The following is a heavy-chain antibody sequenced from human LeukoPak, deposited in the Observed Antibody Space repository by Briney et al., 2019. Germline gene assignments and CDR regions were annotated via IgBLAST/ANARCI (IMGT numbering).Heavy chain of an antibody. V-gene: IGHV3-53*01. CDR3: ARDHPRQEDY. CDR2: IYSGGST. J-gene: IGHJ4*02. Sequence: GGSLRLSCAASGFTVSSNYMSWVRQAPGKGLEWVSVIYSGGSTYYADSVKGRFTISRDNSKSTLYLQMNSLRAEDTAVYYCARDHPRQEDYWGQGTLATVSS. CDR1: GFTVSSNY.